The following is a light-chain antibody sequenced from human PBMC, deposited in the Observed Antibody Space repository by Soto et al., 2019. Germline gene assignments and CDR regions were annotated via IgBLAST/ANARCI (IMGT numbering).Light chain of an antibody. J-gene: IGKJ1*01. V-gene: IGKV3-15*01. CDR1: QSVSSN. CDR2: GAS. Sequence: IVLTQAPATLSLSPGESATLSCMAIQSVSSNLAWYQQKPGQAPRLLIYGASTRATGIPARFSGSGSGTEFTLTISSLQSEDFAVYYCQQYNNWPPGRTFGQGTKVDIK. CDR3: QQYNNWPPGRT.